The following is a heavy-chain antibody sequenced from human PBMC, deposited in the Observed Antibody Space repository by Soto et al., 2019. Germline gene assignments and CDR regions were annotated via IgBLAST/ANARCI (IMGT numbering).Heavy chain of an antibody. CDR2: INHSGST. CDR1: GGSFSGYY. J-gene: IGHJ6*02. Sequence: SETLSLTCAVYGGSFSGYYWSWIRQPPGKGLEWIGEINHSGSTNYNPSLKSRVTISVDTSKNQFSLKLSSVTAADTAVYYCARERIAMILYYYYGMDVWGQGTTVTVSS. V-gene: IGHV4-34*01. CDR3: ARERIAMILYYYYGMDV. D-gene: IGHD6-13*01.